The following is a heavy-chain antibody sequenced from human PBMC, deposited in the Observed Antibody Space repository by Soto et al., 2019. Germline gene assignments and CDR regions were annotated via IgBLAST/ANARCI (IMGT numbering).Heavy chain of an antibody. CDR1: GYTFFKYF. J-gene: IGHJ3*01. CDR3: ARPLIGNTIDL. CDR2: INPSRGSA. D-gene: IGHD1-7*01. V-gene: IGHV1-46*01. Sequence: VGPVEVSFKASGYTFFKYFIPWGRQAPGQGLEWIGIINPSRGSATYGPIFQGRVSLTTDMPTSTVYMELSSLRSEDTAIYYCARPLIGNTIDLWGQGTSVTVSS.